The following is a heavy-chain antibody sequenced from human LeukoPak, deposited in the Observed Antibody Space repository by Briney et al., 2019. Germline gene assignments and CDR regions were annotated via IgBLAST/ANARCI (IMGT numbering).Heavy chain of an antibody. CDR3: AVLVGATNFDY. D-gene: IGHD1-26*01. Sequence: ASVKVSCKASGYTFTGCYMHWVRQAPGQGLEWMGRIIPILGIANYAQKFQGRVTITADKSTSTAYMELSSLRSEDTAVYYCAVLVGATNFDYWGQGTLVTVSS. CDR2: IIPILGIA. J-gene: IGHJ4*02. V-gene: IGHV1-69*02. CDR1: GYTFTGCY.